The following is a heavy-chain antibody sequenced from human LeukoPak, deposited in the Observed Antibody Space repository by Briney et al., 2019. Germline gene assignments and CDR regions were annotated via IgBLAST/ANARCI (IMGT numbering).Heavy chain of an antibody. CDR3: ATHCSGAACFDY. CDR2: INPNNGDT. D-gene: IGHD2-15*01. Sequence: ASVKVSCQASGYTFIDYSIHWVRQAPGQGLEWMGEINPNNGDTNFAPEFQGRVTMTRDTSITTAFMELSSLRYADTAIYYCATHCSGAACFDYWGQGTLVTVSS. J-gene: IGHJ4*02. CDR1: GYTFIDYS. V-gene: IGHV1-2*02.